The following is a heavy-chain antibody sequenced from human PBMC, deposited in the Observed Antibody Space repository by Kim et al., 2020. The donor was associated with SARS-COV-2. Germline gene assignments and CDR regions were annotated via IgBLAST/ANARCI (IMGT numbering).Heavy chain of an antibody. V-gene: IGHV3-48*02. CDR2: ISSSSSTI. D-gene: IGHD3-22*01. CDR1: GFTFSSYS. CDR3: AREGLPEYDSSALSDAFDI. J-gene: IGHJ3*02. Sequence: GGSLRLSCAASGFTFSSYSMNWVRQAPGKGLEWVSYISSSSSTIYYADSVKGRFTISRDNAKNSLYLQMNSLRDEDTAVYYCAREGLPEYDSSALSDAFDIWGQGTMVTVSS.